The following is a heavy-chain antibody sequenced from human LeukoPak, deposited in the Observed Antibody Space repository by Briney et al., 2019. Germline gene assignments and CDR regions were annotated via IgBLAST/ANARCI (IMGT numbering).Heavy chain of an antibody. CDR2: IYYSGST. CDR1: GGSISGYY. D-gene: IGHD6-13*01. J-gene: IGHJ5*02. V-gene: IGHV4-59*01. Sequence: SETLSLTCTVSGGSISGYYWSWIRQPPGKGLEWIGYIYYSGSTNYNPSLKSRVTISVDTSKNQFSLKLSSVNAADTAVYYCARGCSAGTPHNWFDPWGQGTLVTVSS. CDR3: ARGCSAGTPHNWFDP.